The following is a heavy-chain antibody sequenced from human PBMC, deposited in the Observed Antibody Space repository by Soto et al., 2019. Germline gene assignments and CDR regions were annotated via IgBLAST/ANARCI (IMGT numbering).Heavy chain of an antibody. V-gene: IGHV4-39*01. CDR1: GGSISSSSYY. CDR2: IYYSGST. J-gene: IGHJ3*02. Sequence: QLQLQESGPGLVKPSETLSLTCTVSGGSISSSSYYWDWIRQPPGKGLEWLGSIYYSGSTYYNPSLKSRLTISADTSKNQFSLKLSSVTAADTAVYYCARQAVAFDIWGQGTVVTVSS. CDR3: ARQAVAFDI.